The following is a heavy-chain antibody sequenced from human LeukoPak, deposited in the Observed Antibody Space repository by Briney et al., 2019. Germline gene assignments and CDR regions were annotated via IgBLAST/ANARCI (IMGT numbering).Heavy chain of an antibody. D-gene: IGHD1-1*01. CDR2: LNPGDSDA. CDR1: GYSFSDYW. Sequence: GESLKISCKGFGYSFSDYWIGWVRQMPGKGLELMGILNPGDSDATYSPSFQGQVTISADKSISTAYLQWSSLKASDTAMYYCARQDGNSKYYFDYWGQGTLVTVSS. CDR3: ARQDGNSKYYFDY. J-gene: IGHJ4*02. V-gene: IGHV5-51*01.